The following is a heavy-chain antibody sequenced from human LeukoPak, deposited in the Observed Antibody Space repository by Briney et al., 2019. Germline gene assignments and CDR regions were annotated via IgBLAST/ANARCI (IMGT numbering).Heavy chain of an antibody. Sequence: SETLSLTCAVSSYSISSGYYWGWIRQPPGKGLEWIGSIYHSGSTYYNPSLKSRVTISVDTSKNQFSLKLSSVTAADTAVYYCARHAEAFDIWGQGTMVTVSS. D-gene: IGHD1-14*01. CDR1: SYSISSGYY. CDR2: IYHSGST. V-gene: IGHV4-38-2*01. J-gene: IGHJ3*02. CDR3: ARHAEAFDI.